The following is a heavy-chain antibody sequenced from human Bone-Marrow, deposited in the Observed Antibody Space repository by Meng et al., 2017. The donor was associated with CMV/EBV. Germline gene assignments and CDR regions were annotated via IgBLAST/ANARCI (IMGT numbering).Heavy chain of an antibody. CDR3: ARPLTMYQPPGV. CDR1: GFTFDDYG. Sequence: GESLKISCAASGFTFDDYGMSWVRQAPGKGLEWVSGINWNGGSTGYADSVKGRFTISRDNAKNSLYLQMNSLRAEDTAVYYCARPLTMYQPPGVWGQGTLVTVSS. V-gene: IGHV3-20*04. CDR2: INWNGGST. J-gene: IGHJ4*02. D-gene: IGHD2-2*01.